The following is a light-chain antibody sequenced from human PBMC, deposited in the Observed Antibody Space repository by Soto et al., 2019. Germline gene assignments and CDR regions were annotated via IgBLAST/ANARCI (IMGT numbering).Light chain of an antibody. J-gene: IGKJ3*01. V-gene: IGKV3-11*01. CDR1: QSISSY. Sequence: EIVLTQSPATLSLSPGERATLSCRASQSISSYLAWYQQKPDQAPRLLIYDASNRATVIPARFSGSGSGTDFTLTISSLEPEDFAVYYCHQRSTWPFTFGPGTQVDIK. CDR3: HQRSTWPFT. CDR2: DAS.